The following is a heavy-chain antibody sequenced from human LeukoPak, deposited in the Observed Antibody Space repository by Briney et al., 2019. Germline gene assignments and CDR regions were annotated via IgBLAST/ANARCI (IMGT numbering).Heavy chain of an antibody. Sequence: GFLRLSCAASGFTFSSYAMSWVRQAPGKGLEWVSAISGSGGSTYYADSVKGRFTISRDNSKNTLYLQMNSLRAEDTAVYYCAKDGGTMIAYNWFDPWGQGTLVTVSS. CDR2: ISGSGGST. D-gene: IGHD3-22*01. CDR1: GFTFSSYA. CDR3: AKDGGTMIAYNWFDP. V-gene: IGHV3-23*01. J-gene: IGHJ5*02.